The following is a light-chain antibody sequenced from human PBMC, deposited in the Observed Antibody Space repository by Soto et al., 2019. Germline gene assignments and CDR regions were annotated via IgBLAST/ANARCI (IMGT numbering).Light chain of an antibody. J-gene: IGKJ1*01. V-gene: IGKV3-15*01. Sequence: IVMTQSPATLSVSPGERATLSCRASQSISSNLAWYQQKPGQAPRLLIYGASTSATGIPARFSGSGSGTEFTLTISRMQSEDFAVYYCQQYNNWPPWTFGQGTKVDIK. CDR1: QSISSN. CDR3: QQYNNWPPWT. CDR2: GAS.